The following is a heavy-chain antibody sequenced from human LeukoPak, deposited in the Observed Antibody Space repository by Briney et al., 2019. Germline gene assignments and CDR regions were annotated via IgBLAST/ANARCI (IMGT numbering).Heavy chain of an antibody. Sequence: SETLSLTCTVSGGSISSGSYYWSWIRQPAGKGLEWVGRIYTSGSTNYNPSLKSRVKRSVDTSKNQFSLKLSSVTAADTAVYYCVRAFGFPDAFDIWGQGTMVTVSS. CDR2: IYTSGST. J-gene: IGHJ3*02. CDR1: GGSISSGSYY. D-gene: IGHD3-16*01. CDR3: VRAFGFPDAFDI. V-gene: IGHV4-61*02.